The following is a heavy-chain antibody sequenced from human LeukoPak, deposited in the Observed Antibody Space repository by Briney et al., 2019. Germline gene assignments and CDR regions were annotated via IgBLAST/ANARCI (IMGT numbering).Heavy chain of an antibody. Sequence: SQTLSLTCTVSGGSISSGGYYWSWIRQPPGKGLEWIGYIYYNGATDYNPSLKSRVTISVDTSKNEFSLKLSSVTAADTAVYYCARHVPAASYYYYYYYMDVWGQGTTVTVSS. V-gene: IGHV4-61*08. J-gene: IGHJ6*03. D-gene: IGHD2-2*01. CDR1: GGSISSGGYY. CDR3: ARHVPAASYYYYYYYMDV. CDR2: IYYNGAT.